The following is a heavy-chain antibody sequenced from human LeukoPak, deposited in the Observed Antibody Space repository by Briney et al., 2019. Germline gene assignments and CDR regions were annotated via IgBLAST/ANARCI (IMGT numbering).Heavy chain of an antibody. CDR2: IYYSGST. D-gene: IGHD6-6*01. J-gene: IGHJ5*02. Sequence: PSETLSLTCTVSGGSISSSSYYWGWIRQPPGKGLEWIGSIYYSGSTYYNPSLKSRVTISVDTSKNQFSLKLSSVTAADTAVYYCARHPGQYSSSSIGPWGQGTLVTVSS. CDR3: ARHPGQYSSSSIGP. CDR1: GGSISSSSYY. V-gene: IGHV4-39*01.